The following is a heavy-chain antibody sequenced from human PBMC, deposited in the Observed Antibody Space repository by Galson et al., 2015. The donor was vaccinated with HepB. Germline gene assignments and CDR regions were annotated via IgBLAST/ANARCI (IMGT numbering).Heavy chain of an antibody. CDR2: IWYDGSNK. V-gene: IGHV3-33*01. CDR1: GFTFSSYG. J-gene: IGHJ2*01. Sequence: SLRLSCAVSGFTFSSYGMHWVRQAPGKGLEWVAVIWYDGSNKYYADSVKGRITIYRDNSKNTLFLQMHSLRVEDTAVYYCARDRAFCGGDCYPYWYFDLWGRGTLVTVSS. D-gene: IGHD2-21*02. CDR3: ARDRAFCGGDCYPYWYFDL.